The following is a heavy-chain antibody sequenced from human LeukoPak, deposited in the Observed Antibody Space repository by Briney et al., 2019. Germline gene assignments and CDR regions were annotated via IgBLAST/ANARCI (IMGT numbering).Heavy chain of an antibody. J-gene: IGHJ4*02. CDR3: ARVPHPSGYPYYLYH. Sequence: SVKVSCKASGGTFSSYAISWVRQAPGQGLEWMGGIIPIFGTANYAQKFQGRVTITTDESTSTAYMELSSLRSEDTAVYYCARVPHPSGYPYYLYHRGQRTLVTVSS. V-gene: IGHV1-69*05. D-gene: IGHD3-22*01. CDR2: IIPIFGTA. CDR1: GGTFSSYA.